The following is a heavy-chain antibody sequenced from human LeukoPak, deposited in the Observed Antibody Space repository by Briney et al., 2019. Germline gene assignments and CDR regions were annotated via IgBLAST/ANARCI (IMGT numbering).Heavy chain of an antibody. D-gene: IGHD2-15*01. CDR1: GGSISSYY. J-gene: IGHJ4*02. CDR2: IYYSGST. Sequence: SETLSLTCTVSGGSISSYYWSWIRQPPGKGLEWIGYIYYSGSTNYNPSPKSRVTISVDTSKNQFSLKLSSVAAADTAVYYCARVDCSGGSCYIDYWGQGTLVTVSS. CDR3: ARVDCSGGSCYIDY. V-gene: IGHV4-59*01.